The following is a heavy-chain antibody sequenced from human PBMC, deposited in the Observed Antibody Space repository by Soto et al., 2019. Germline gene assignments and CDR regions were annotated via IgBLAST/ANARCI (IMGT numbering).Heavy chain of an antibody. Sequence: PSETLSLTCTVSGGSISSYYWSWIRQPPGKGLEWIGYIYYSGSTNYNPSLKSRVTISVDTSKNQFSLKLSSVTAADTAVYYCARVSSWGGSGSYYNGGLDYWGQGTLVTVSS. CDR1: GGSISSYY. CDR2: IYYSGST. V-gene: IGHV4-59*01. J-gene: IGHJ4*02. CDR3: ARVSSWGGSGSYYNGGLDY. D-gene: IGHD3-10*01.